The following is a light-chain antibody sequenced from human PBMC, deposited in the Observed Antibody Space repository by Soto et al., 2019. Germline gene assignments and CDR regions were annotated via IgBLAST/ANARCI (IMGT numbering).Light chain of an antibody. CDR3: QQYGSSPPWT. Sequence: EIVLTQSPGTLSLSPGERATLSCRASQSVSSSYFAWYQQKPGQAPRLLIYGASSRATGIPDRFSGSGSGTDFALTISRLEAEDFAVYYCQQYGSSPPWTFGHGTKVEIK. CDR1: QSVSSSY. CDR2: GAS. V-gene: IGKV3-20*01. J-gene: IGKJ1*01.